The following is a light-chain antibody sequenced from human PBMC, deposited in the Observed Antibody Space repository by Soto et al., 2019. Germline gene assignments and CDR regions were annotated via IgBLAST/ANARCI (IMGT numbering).Light chain of an antibody. V-gene: IGLV2-14*01. Sequence: THPASGNGFPGHCSAISYNRVRTDVSDGYDYVSWYQQHPGQAPQLIIYEVSNRPSGVSDRFSGSKSGNTASLTISGLQAEDEAEDYCTSYTSSTPCYVFGTRTNVIV. CDR1: RTDVSDGYDY. CDR3: TSYTSSTPCYV. CDR2: EVS. J-gene: IGLJ1*01.